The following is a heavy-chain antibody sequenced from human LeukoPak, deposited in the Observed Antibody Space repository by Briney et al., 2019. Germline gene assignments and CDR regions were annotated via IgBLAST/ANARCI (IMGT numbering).Heavy chain of an antibody. CDR1: GFTFSSYE. V-gene: IGHV3-48*03. Sequence: QSGGSLRLSCAASGFTFSSYEMNWVRQAPEKGLEWVSYISSSGNTIYYADSVKGRFTISRDNAKGSLYLQMNSLRAEDTAVYYCASQWLLRYWGQGTLVTVSS. CDR2: ISSSGNTI. D-gene: IGHD3-22*01. CDR3: ASQWLLRY. J-gene: IGHJ4*02.